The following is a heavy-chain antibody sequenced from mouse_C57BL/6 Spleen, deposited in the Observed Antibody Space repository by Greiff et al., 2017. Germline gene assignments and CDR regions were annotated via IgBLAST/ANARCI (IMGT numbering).Heavy chain of an antibody. V-gene: IGHV1-64*01. J-gene: IGHJ3*01. CDR2: IHPNSGST. D-gene: IGHD2-3*01. CDR3: ARAGDGYWFAY. CDR1: GYTFTSYW. Sequence: QVHVKQPGAELVKPGASVKLSCKASGYTFTSYWMHWVKQRPGQGLEWIGMIHPNSGSTNYNEKFKSKATLTVDKSSSTAYMQLSSLTSEDSAVYYCARAGDGYWFAYWGQGTLVTVSA.